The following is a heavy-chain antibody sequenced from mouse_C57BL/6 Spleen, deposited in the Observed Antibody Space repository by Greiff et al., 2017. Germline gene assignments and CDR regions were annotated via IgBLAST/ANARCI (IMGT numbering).Heavy chain of an antibody. CDR2: IDPETGGT. D-gene: IGHD1-1*01. CDR1: GYTFTDYE. J-gene: IGHJ3*01. CDR3: TLYYYGSSFAY. Sequence: VQLQQSGAGLVRPGASVTLSCKASGYTFTDYEMHWVKQTPVHGLEWIGAIDPETGGTAYNQKFKGKAILTADKSSSTAYMELRSLTSEDSAVYYCTLYYYGSSFAYWGQGTLVTVSA. V-gene: IGHV1-15*01.